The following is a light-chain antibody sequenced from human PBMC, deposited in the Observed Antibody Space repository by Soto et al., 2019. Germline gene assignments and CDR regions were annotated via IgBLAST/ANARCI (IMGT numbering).Light chain of an antibody. CDR2: KAS. CDR3: QQYKSFSWT. V-gene: IGKV1-5*03. J-gene: IGKJ1*01. Sequence: DIQMTQSPSTLSASVGDRVTITCRATQNINNWLAWYQQKPGKAPKLLIYKASSLESRVPSRFSGSGSGTEVNLTISSLQPDDFATYYCQQYKSFSWTCGHGTKVEIK. CDR1: QNINNW.